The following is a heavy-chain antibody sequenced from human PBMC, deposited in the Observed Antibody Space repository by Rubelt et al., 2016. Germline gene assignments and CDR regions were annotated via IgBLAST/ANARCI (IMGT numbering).Heavy chain of an antibody. CDR1: GFTFSRYA. CDR3: ARAKLRFLEWTYNWFDP. D-gene: IGHD3-3*01. V-gene: IGHV3-30*04. Sequence: QVQLVESGGGVVQPGRYLRLYCAASGFTFSRYAIHWVRQAPGKGLEWVALISDDGSNKYYADSVKGRLTIYRDNSKNTLYLQMNGLGADDTAVYYCARAKLRFLEWTYNWFDPWGQGTLVTVSS. J-gene: IGHJ5*02. CDR2: ISDDGSNK.